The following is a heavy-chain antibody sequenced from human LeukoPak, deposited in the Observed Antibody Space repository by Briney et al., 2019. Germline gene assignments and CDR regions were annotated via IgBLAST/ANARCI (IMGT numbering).Heavy chain of an antibody. Sequence: PGGSLRLSCAASGFTFDDYAMHWVRHAPGKGLEWVSGISWNSGSIGYADSVKGRFTISRDNAKNSLYLQMNSLRAEDTALYYCAQSREYYYDSSGSYFDYWGQGTLVTVSS. CDR1: GFTFDDYA. CDR2: ISWNSGSI. D-gene: IGHD3-22*01. J-gene: IGHJ4*02. V-gene: IGHV3-9*01. CDR3: AQSREYYYDSSGSYFDY.